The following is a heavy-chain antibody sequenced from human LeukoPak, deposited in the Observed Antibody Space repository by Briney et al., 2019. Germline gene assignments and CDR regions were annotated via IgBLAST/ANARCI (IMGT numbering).Heavy chain of an antibody. CDR1: GFTFSSYA. D-gene: IGHD2-8*01. CDR3: AKDLGMVWYFDL. V-gene: IGHV3-23*01. J-gene: IGHJ2*01. CDR2: ISGSGGST. Sequence: PGRSLRLSCAASGFTFSSYAMSWVRQAPGKGLEWVSGISGSGGSTYYADSVKGRFTISRDNSKNTLYLQMNSLRVEDTAVYYCAKDLGMVWYFDLWGRGTLVTVSS.